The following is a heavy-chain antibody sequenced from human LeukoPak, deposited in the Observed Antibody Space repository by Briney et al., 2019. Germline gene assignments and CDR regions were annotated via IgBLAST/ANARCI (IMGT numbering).Heavy chain of an antibody. CDR1: GGTFSSYA. Sequence: SVKVSCKASGGTFSSYAISWVRQAPGQGLEWMGGIIPIFGTANYAQKFQGRVTITTDESTSTAYMELSSLRSEDTAVYYCARGGGYSRLGDYYYYYMDVWGKGTTVTVSS. J-gene: IGHJ6*03. D-gene: IGHD5-18*01. CDR2: IIPIFGTA. CDR3: ARGGGYSRLGDYYYYYMDV. V-gene: IGHV1-69*05.